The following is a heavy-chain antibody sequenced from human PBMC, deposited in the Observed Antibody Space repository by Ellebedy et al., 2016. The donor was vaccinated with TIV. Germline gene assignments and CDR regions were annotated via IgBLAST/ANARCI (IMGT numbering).Heavy chain of an antibody. CDR3: ARDRFWGNWRYKGNWLDP. D-gene: IGHD1-1*01. J-gene: IGHJ5*02. V-gene: IGHV4-59*01. CDR2: IHYSGSI. Sequence: SETLSLTCTVSGGSISDSSWSWIRQAPGKGLEWIAYIHYSGSIDYSPSLKSRLIVSRDTSKNEVSLSVTSVTAADTAVYYCARDRFWGNWRYKGNWLDPWGQGTLVTVSS. CDR1: GGSISDSS.